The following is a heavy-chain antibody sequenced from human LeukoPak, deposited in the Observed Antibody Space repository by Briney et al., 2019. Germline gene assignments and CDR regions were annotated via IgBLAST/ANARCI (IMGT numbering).Heavy chain of an antibody. V-gene: IGHV3-23*01. CDR1: GFTFSSYA. J-gene: IGHJ4*02. Sequence: AGGSLRLSCAASGFTFSSYAMSWVRQAPGKGLEWVSAISGSGGSTYYADSVKGRFTISRDNSKNTLYLQMNSLRAEDTAVYYCARHYYDVNGYYYPLDYWGQGTLVTVSS. D-gene: IGHD3-22*01. CDR2: ISGSGGST. CDR3: ARHYYDVNGYYYPLDY.